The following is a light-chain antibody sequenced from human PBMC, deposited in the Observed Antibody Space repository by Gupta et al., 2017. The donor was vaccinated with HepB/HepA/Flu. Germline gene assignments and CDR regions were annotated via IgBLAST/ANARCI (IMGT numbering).Light chain of an antibody. CDR1: SSDVGGYNY. CDR2: DVS. Sequence: QSALTQPAFVSGSPGQSITISCTGTSSDVGGYNYVSWYQQHPGKAPKLMIYDVSNRPSGVSNRFSGSKSGNTASLTIPGLQAEDEADYYCSSYTSSSTRVFGGGTKLTVL. CDR3: SSYTSSSTRV. J-gene: IGLJ2*01. V-gene: IGLV2-14*03.